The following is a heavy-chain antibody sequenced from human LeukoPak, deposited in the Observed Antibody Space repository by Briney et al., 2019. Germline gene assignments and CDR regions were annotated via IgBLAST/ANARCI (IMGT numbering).Heavy chain of an antibody. CDR2: INPNTGDT. CDR3: ARDGVAATSPRYYYYMDV. V-gene: IGHV1-2*02. Sequence: ASVKVSCKASGYTFTDYYMHWVRQAPGQGLEWMGWINPNTGDTKYVQKFQGRVTITADKSTSTAYMELSSLRSEDTAVYYCARDGVAATSPRYYYYMDVWGKGTAVTVSS. CDR1: GYTFTDYY. D-gene: IGHD2-15*01. J-gene: IGHJ6*03.